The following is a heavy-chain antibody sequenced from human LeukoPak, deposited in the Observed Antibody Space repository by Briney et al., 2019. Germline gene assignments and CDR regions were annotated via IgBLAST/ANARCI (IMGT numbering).Heavy chain of an antibody. CDR3: AKDLHYGSADY. D-gene: IGHD3-10*01. CDR2: ISSSGSTI. J-gene: IGHJ4*02. Sequence: GGSLRLSCAASGFTFSSYEMNWVRQAPGKGLEWVSYISSSGSTIYYADSVKGRFTISRDNAKNSLYLQMNSPRAEDTAVYYCAKDLHYGSADYWGQGTLVTVSS. CDR1: GFTFSSYE. V-gene: IGHV3-48*03.